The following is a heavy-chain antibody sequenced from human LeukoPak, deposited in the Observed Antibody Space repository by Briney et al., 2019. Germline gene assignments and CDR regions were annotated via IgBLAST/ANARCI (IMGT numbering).Heavy chain of an antibody. CDR1: GFTFSSYA. J-gene: IGHJ4*02. CDR3: ASRSMVRGVMGDY. V-gene: IGHV3-30*04. CDR2: ISYGGSNK. Sequence: PGGSLRLSCAASGFTFSSYAMHWVRQAPGKGLEWVAVISYGGSNKYYADSVKGRFTISRDNSKNTLYLQMNSLRAEDTAVYYCASRSMVRGVMGDYWGQGTLVTVSS. D-gene: IGHD3-10*01.